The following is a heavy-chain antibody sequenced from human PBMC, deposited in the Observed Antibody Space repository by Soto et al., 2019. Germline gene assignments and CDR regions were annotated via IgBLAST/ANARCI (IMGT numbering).Heavy chain of an antibody. CDR2: VSSSSSTI. D-gene: IGHD3-3*01. CDR1: GFTFSSYS. Sequence: GGSLRLSCAASGFTFSSYSMNWVRQAPGKGLEWVSYVSSSSSTIYYADSVKGRFTISRDNAKNSLYLQMNSLRDEDTAVYYCARVATLYYAFWSRPYFDYWGQGPLVTVSS. CDR3: ARVATLYYAFWSRPYFDY. V-gene: IGHV3-48*02. J-gene: IGHJ4*02.